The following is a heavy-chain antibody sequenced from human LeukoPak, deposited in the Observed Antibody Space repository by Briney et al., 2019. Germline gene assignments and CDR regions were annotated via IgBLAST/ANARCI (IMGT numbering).Heavy chain of an antibody. V-gene: IGHV3-49*04. D-gene: IGHD5-24*01. Sequence: GGSLRLSCTASGFTFGDYAMSWVRQAPGKGLEWVGFIRSKAYGGTTEYAASVKGRFTISRDDSKSIAYLQMNSLKTEDTAVYYCTTREMATTRTFIAFDIWGQGTMVTVSS. J-gene: IGHJ3*02. CDR1: GFTFGDYA. CDR2: IRSKAYGGTT. CDR3: TTREMATTRTFIAFDI.